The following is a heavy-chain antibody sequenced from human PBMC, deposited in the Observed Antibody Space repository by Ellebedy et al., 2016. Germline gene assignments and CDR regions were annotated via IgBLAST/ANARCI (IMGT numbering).Heavy chain of an antibody. J-gene: IGHJ4*02. Sequence: SETLSLXXTVSSGSISSYYWSWIRQPPGKGLEWIGRIYTSASTNYNPSLKSRVTMSVDTSKNQFSLKLSSVTAADTAVYYCARVYRSGLFDYWGQGTLVTVSS. D-gene: IGHD2-2*02. CDR3: ARVYRSGLFDY. CDR1: SGSISSYY. CDR2: IYTSAST. V-gene: IGHV4-4*07.